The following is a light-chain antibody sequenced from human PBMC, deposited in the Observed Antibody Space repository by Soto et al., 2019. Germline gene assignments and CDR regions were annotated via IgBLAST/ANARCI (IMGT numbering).Light chain of an antibody. CDR3: AVWDDSLSGYV. CDR1: SSNIGINF. V-gene: IGLV1-47*02. CDR2: SNN. J-gene: IGLJ1*01. Sequence: SVLSQPPSASGTPGQRVTISCSGSSSNIGINFVYWYQQLPGTAPKPLIYSNNQRPSGVPDRFTGSRSGTSASLAIRGLQSEDEAEYYCAVWDDSLSGYVFGTGTKVTVL.